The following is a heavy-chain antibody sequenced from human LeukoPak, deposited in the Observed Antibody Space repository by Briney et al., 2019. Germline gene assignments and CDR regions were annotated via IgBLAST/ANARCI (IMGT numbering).Heavy chain of an antibody. CDR3: ARADYGGNSAAFNI. Sequence: PSETLSLTCTVSGDSINNYYWSWIRQPPGKGLEWIGYIYSSGSTYFNPSLTSRVTISVDTSKNQFSLNLTSVTAADTAVYYCARADYGGNSAAFNIWGQGTMVTVSS. D-gene: IGHD4-23*01. CDR2: IYSSGST. CDR1: GDSINNYY. J-gene: IGHJ3*02. V-gene: IGHV4-59*01.